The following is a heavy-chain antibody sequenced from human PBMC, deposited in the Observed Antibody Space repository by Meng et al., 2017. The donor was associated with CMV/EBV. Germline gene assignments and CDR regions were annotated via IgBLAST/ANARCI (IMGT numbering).Heavy chain of an antibody. J-gene: IGHJ6*02. CDR1: GYTFTSYD. Sequence: ASVKVSCKVSGYTFTSYDINWVRQATGQELEWMGWMNPNSGNTGYAQKFQGRVTMTRNTSISTAYMELSSLRSEDTAVYYCIYSSSPYYYYGMDVWGQGTTVTVSS. D-gene: IGHD6-6*01. V-gene: IGHV1-8*01. CDR3: IYSSSPYYYYGMDV. CDR2: MNPNSGNT.